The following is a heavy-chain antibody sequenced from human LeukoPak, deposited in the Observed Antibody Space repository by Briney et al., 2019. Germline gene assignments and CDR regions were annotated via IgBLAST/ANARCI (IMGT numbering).Heavy chain of an antibody. CDR2: IYSGGST. J-gene: IGHJ4*02. CDR3: ASVYNYYDSSGYCDY. V-gene: IGHV3-66*01. Sequence: GGSLRLSCAASGFTVSSNYMSWVRQAPGKGLEWVSVIYSGGSTYYADSVKGRFTISRDNSKNTLYLQMNSLRAEDTAVYYCASVYNYYDSSGYCDYWGQGTLVTVSS. D-gene: IGHD3-22*01. CDR1: GFTVSSNY.